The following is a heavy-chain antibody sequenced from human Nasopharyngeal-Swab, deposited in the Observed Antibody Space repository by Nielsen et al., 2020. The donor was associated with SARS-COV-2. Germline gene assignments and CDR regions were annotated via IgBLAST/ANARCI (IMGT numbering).Heavy chain of an antibody. D-gene: IGHD3-10*01. Sequence: WIRQPPGKGLEWVAVISYDGSNKYYADSVKGRFTISRDNSKNTLYLQTNSLRAEDTAVYYCAKGSRSEYYFDYWGQGTLVTVSS. CDR3: AKGSRSEYYFDY. CDR2: ISYDGSNK. V-gene: IGHV3-30*18. J-gene: IGHJ4*02.